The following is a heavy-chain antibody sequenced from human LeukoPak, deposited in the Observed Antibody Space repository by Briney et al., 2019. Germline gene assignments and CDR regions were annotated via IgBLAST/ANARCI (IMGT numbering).Heavy chain of an antibody. V-gene: IGHV3-48*04. CDR2: ISSSSSTI. D-gene: IGHD2-2*01. Sequence: GGSLRLSCAASGFTFSTYSMNWVRQAPGKGLEWVSHISSSSSTIYYADSVKGRFTMSRDNAKNSLYLQMNSLRAEDTAVYYCATSSNAPGNHWGQGTLVTVSS. J-gene: IGHJ5*02. CDR3: ATSSNAPGNH. CDR1: GFTFSTYS.